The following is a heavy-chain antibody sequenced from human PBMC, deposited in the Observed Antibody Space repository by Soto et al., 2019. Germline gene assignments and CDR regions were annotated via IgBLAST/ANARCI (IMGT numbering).Heavy chain of an antibody. Sequence: QLVQSGSEVKKPGSSVKVSCQAAGCTFSGYVVTWVRQAPGQGLEWRGEFVPLFGTTNYAQRLSGRISTPPEKSTSTAYIELRTLRSHDTAVYYCARHGLGVSSPPYFVTWGQGTLFTSSS. CDR3: ARHGLGVSSPPYFVT. J-gene: IGHJ5*02. D-gene: IGHD3-9*01. CDR2: FVPLFGTT. V-gene: IGHV1-69*06. CDR1: GCTFSGYV.